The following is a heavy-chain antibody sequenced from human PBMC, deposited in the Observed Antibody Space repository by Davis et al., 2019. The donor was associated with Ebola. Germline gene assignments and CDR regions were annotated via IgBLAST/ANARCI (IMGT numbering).Heavy chain of an antibody. CDR3: ARSGVRGYYNGMDV. J-gene: IGHJ6*02. CDR1: GYAFTSYD. CDR2: MNPHSGNT. V-gene: IGHV1-8*01. D-gene: IGHD1-14*01. Sequence: AASVKVSCKASGYAFTSYDINWVRQATGQGLEWMGWMNPHSGNTGYVERFQGRVTMSRNTSISPAYMELSSLRSEDTAVYYCARSGVRGYYNGMDVWGQGTTVTVSS.